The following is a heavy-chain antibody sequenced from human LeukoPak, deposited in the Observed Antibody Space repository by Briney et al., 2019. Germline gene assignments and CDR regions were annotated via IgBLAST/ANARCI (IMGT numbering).Heavy chain of an antibody. Sequence: GASVKVSCKASGYTFTGYYMHWVRQDPGQGLEWMGWINPNSGGTNYAQKFQGRVTMTRDTSISTAYMELSRLRSDDTAMYYCAKAGLGYSSSWDYYYYMDVWGKGTTVTVSS. J-gene: IGHJ6*03. D-gene: IGHD6-13*01. CDR3: AKAGLGYSSSWDYYYYMDV. CDR1: GYTFTGYY. V-gene: IGHV1-2*02. CDR2: INPNSGGT.